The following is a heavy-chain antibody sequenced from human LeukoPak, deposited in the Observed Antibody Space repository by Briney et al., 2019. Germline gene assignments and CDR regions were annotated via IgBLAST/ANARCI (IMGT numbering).Heavy chain of an antibody. CDR3: AREVSVTLYYYYYYMDV. V-gene: IGHV1-69*05. CDR1: GYTFTSYD. Sequence: SVKVSCKASGYTFTSYDINWVRQAPGQGLEWMGRIIPIFGTANYAQKFQGRVTITTDESTSTAYMELSSLRSEDTAVYYCAREVSVTLYYYYYYMDVWGKGTTVTVSS. D-gene: IGHD4-11*01. CDR2: IIPIFGTA. J-gene: IGHJ6*03.